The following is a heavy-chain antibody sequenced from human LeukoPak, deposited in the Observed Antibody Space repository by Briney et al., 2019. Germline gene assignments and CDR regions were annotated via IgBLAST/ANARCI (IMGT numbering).Heavy chain of an antibody. Sequence: SETLSLTCTVSGGSISSSSYYWGWIRQPPGKGLEWIGSIYYSGSTYYNPSLKSRVTISVDTSKNQFSLKLSSVTAADTAVYYCARVYVGMVGGLDYWGQGTLVTVSS. CDR3: ARVYVGMVGGLDY. CDR1: GGSISSSSYY. J-gene: IGHJ4*02. CDR2: IYYSGST. D-gene: IGHD1-26*01. V-gene: IGHV4-39*07.